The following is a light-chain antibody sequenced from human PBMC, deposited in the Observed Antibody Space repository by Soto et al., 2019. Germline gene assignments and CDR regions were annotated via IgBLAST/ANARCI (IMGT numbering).Light chain of an antibody. J-gene: IGKJ2*01. V-gene: IGKV3-20*01. CDR1: QTITTYY. CDR2: DAS. Sequence: EVVLTQSPATLSLSPGERATLSCRASQTITTYYLAWYQKKPGQSPRLLIYDASSRANGIPDRFSGSGSGTDFALTISGLEPEDFAVYYCHQYGSSPPTFGQGTQLEIK. CDR3: HQYGSSPPT.